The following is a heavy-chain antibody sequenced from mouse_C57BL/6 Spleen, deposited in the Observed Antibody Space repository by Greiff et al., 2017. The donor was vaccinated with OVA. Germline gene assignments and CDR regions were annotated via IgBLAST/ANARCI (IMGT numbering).Heavy chain of an antibody. CDR1: GYAFSSYW. Sequence: VKLMESGAELVKPGASVKISCKASGYAFSSYWMNWVKQRPGKGLEWIGQIYPGDGDTNYNGKFKGKATLTADKSSSTAYMQLSSLTSEDSAVYFCARSNYYGSSPWFAYWGQGTLVTVSA. V-gene: IGHV1-80*01. D-gene: IGHD1-1*01. CDR2: IYPGDGDT. CDR3: ARSNYYGSSPWFAY. J-gene: IGHJ3*01.